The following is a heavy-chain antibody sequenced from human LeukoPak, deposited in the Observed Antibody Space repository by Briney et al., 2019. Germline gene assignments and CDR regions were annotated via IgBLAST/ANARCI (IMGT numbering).Heavy chain of an antibody. V-gene: IGHV3-33*01. CDR1: GFTFSSYG. CDR3: ARDQGIVVVPAVLDY. Sequence: GGSLRLSCAASGFTFSSYGMHWVRQAPGKGLEWVAVIWYDGSNKYYAGSVKGRFTISRDNSKNTLYLQMNSLRAEDTAVYYCARDQGIVVVPAVLDYWGQGTLVTVSS. J-gene: IGHJ4*02. CDR2: IWYDGSNK. D-gene: IGHD2-2*01.